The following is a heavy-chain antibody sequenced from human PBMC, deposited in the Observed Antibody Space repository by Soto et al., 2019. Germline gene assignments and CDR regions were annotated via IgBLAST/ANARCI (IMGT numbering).Heavy chain of an antibody. CDR1: GYSFTIYC. J-gene: IGHJ6*02. CDR3: ATSLPAAAGRKYYYYGMDV. Sequence: GESLKISCNGSGYSFTIYCIGLVLQMPGKGLEWMGIIYPGDSDTRYSPSFQGQVTISADKSISTAYLQWSSLKASDTAMYYCATSLPAAAGRKYYYYGMDVWGQGTTVTVSS. CDR2: IYPGDSDT. V-gene: IGHV5-51*01. D-gene: IGHD6-13*01.